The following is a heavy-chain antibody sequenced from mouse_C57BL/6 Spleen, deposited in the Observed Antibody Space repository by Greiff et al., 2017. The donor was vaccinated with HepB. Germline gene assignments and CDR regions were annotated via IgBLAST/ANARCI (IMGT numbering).Heavy chain of an antibody. J-gene: IGHJ4*01. CDR1: GYTFTSYW. CDR3: ARGRGYSSMDY. D-gene: IGHD2-3*01. V-gene: IGHV1-69*01. CDR2: IDPSDSYT. Sequence: QVQLQQPGAELVMPGASVKLSCKASGYTFTSYWMHWVKQRPGQGLEWIGEIDPSDSYTNYNQKFKGKSTLTVDKSSSTAYMQLSSLTSEDSAVYCCARGRGYSSMDYWGQGTSVTVSS.